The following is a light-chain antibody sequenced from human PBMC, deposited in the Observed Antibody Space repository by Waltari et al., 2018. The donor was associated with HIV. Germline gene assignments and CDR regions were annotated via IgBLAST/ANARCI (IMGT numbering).Light chain of an antibody. V-gene: IGKV1-33*01. CDR2: DAS. Sequence: IQMTQSPSSLSASVGDKVTITCQASQEIRHYLNWYQNKPGKAPNLLIYDASKLHTGVPSMFSGSGSGTHLTFTISSLQPEDIGTYYCQQFADLPLTFGGWTQVEI. CDR1: QEIRHY. CDR3: QQFADLPLT. J-gene: IGKJ4*01.